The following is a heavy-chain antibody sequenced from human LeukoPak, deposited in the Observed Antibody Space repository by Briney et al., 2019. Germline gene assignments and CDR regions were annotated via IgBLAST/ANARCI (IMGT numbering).Heavy chain of an antibody. CDR3: AKGEIDAFDI. CDR2: MNPNSGNT. V-gene: IGHV1-8*02. Sequence: ASVEVSCKASGYTFTSYGISWVRQAPGQGLEWMGWMNPNSGNTGYAQKFQGRVTMTRNTSISTAYMELSSLRSEDTAVYYCAKGEIDAFDIWGQGTMVTVSS. CDR1: GYTFTSYG. J-gene: IGHJ3*02.